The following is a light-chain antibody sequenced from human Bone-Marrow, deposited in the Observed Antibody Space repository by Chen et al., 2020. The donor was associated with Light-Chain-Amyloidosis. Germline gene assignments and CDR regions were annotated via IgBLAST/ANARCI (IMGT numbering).Light chain of an antibody. CDR3: RQYGTSPLT. Sequence: EIVLTQSPGTLSLSPGEGANLSCRASQTISSNYLTWYQQKFGQAPRLLIYGSSSRATGIPDRFTGSGSGTDFTLTINRLEPEDFALYYCRQYGTSPLTFGGWTKVEIK. CDR1: QTISSNY. CDR2: GSS. V-gene: IGKV3-20*01. J-gene: IGKJ4*01.